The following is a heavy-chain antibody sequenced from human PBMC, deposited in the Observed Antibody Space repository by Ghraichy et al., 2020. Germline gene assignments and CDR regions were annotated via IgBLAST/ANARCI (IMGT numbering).Heavy chain of an antibody. CDR3: ARLTHSGYGSYFDY. D-gene: IGHD5-12*01. CDR2: INHSGST. CDR1: GGSFSGYY. V-gene: IGHV4-34*01. J-gene: IGHJ4*02. Sequence: SETLSLTCAVYGGSFSGYYWSWIRQPPGKGLEWIGEINHSGSTNYNPSLKSRVTISVDTSKNQFSLKLSSVTAADTAVYYCARLTHSGYGSYFDYWGQGTLVTVSS.